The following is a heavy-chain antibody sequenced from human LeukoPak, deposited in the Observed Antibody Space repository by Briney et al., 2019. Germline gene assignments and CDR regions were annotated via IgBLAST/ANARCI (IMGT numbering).Heavy chain of an antibody. CDR1: GFTVSSNY. Sequence: PGGSLRLSCAASGFTVSSNYMSWVRQAPGKGLEWVSVIYSGGSTYYADSVKGRFTISRDNSKNTLYLQMNSLRAEDTAVYYCARTYYYDKQPNWFDPWGQGTLVTVSS. D-gene: IGHD3-22*01. CDR2: IYSGGST. J-gene: IGHJ5*02. V-gene: IGHV3-53*01. CDR3: ARTYYYDKQPNWFDP.